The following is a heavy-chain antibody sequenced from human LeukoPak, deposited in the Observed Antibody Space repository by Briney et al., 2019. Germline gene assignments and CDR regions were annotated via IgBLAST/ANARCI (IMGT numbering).Heavy chain of an antibody. V-gene: IGHV4-59*13. CDR3: AIERQLHYFDY. D-gene: IGHD6-6*01. J-gene: IGHJ4*02. Sequence: ASETLSLTCTVSGGSISSYFWSWLRQPPGQGLEWIGYIYYSGSTTYNPSLKSRVTISIDTSKNQFSLNRSSVTAADTSVYYCAIERQLHYFDYWGQGTLVTVSS. CDR1: GGSISSYF. CDR2: IYYSGST.